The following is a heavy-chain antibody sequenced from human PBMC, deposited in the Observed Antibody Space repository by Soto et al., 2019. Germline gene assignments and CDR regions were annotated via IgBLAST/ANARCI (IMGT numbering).Heavy chain of an antibody. Sequence: ASVKVSCKVSGYSLTELSIHWVRQAPEKGPEWMGSFDPEDGQTINKQKFQDRVTMTGDTSSDTGYMELSNLRSEDTAIYYCATSLELPLGVDIWGQGTTVTVSS. D-gene: IGHD1-7*01. J-gene: IGHJ6*02. CDR2: FDPEDGQT. V-gene: IGHV1-24*01. CDR1: GYSLTELS. CDR3: ATSLELPLGVDI.